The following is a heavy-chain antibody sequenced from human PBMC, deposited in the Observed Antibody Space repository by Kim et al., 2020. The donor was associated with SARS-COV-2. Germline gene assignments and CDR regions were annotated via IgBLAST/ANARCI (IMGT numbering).Heavy chain of an antibody. V-gene: IGHV3-11*06. CDR3: ARREGGLSRDGDLDY. D-gene: IGHD2-15*01. Sequence: ADSVKGRFTISRDIAKNSLYLQMNTLGAEYTAVYFCARREGGLSRDGDLDYWGQGALVTVSS. J-gene: IGHJ4*02.